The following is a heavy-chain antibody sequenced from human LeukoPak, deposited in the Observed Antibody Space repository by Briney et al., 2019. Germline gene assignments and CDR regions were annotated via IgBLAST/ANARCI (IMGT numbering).Heavy chain of an antibody. CDR1: GFTFSSYW. Sequence: TGGSLRLSCAASGFTFSSYWMSWVRQAPGKGLEWVANIKQDGSEKYYVDSVKGRFTISRDNAKNSLYLQMNSLRAEDTTVYHCGRFGYVAGVDLWGQGTLVTVSS. CDR2: IKQDGSEK. V-gene: IGHV3-7*01. CDR3: GRFGYVAGVDL. D-gene: IGHD6-19*01. J-gene: IGHJ4*02.